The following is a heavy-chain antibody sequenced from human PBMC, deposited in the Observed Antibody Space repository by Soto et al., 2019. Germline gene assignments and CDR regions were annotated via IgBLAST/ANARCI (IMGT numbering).Heavy chain of an antibody. CDR2: IYPGDSDT. Sequence: GESLKISCKGSGYSFTSYWIGWVRQMPGKGLEWMGIIYPGDSDTRYSPSFQGQVTISADKSISTAYLQWSSLKASGTAMYYCARNTPRLRRHDWYFDLWGRGTLVTVSS. CDR1: GYSFTSYW. CDR3: ARNTPRLRRHDWYFDL. D-gene: IGHD4-17*01. V-gene: IGHV5-51*01. J-gene: IGHJ2*01.